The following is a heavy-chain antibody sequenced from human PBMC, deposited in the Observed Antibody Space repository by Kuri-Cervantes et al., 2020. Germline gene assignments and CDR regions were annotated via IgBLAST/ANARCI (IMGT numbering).Heavy chain of an antibody. D-gene: IGHD2-2*01. CDR1: GYTFTGYY. Sequence: ASVKVSCKASGYTFTGYYMHWVRQAPGQGLEWMGWINPNSGGTNYAQKFQGRVTMTRDTSISTAYMELSRLRSEDTAVYYYASEGAVVDHYYYGMDVWGQGTTVTVSS. CDR3: ASEGAVVDHYYYGMDV. V-gene: IGHV1-2*02. J-gene: IGHJ6*02. CDR2: INPNSGGT.